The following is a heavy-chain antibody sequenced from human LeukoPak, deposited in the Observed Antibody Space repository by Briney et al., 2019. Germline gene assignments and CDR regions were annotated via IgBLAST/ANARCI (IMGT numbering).Heavy chain of an antibody. Sequence: SQTLSLTCAVSGVSSADYYWAWVRQTAGNGREWIGEINHSGYTNDSPSLKSRVTLSLYTSRKQFSLNLSAVTLAAAGNYYCTSMTTGHDYWGQGTLVTVSS. V-gene: IGHV4-34*01. CDR3: TSMTTGHDY. J-gene: IGHJ4*02. CDR2: INHSGYT. CDR1: GVSSADYY. D-gene: IGHD4-17*01.